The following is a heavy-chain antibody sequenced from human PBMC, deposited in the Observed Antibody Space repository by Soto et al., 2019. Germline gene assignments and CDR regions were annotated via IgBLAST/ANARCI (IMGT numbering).Heavy chain of an antibody. V-gene: IGHV3-30-3*01. CDR2: ISYDGSNK. J-gene: IGHJ5*02. Sequence: QVQLVESGGGVVQPGRSLRLSCAASGFTFSSYAMHWVRQAPGKGLEWVAVISYDGSNKYYADSVKGRFTISRDNSKNKLYLQMNSLRAEDTAVYYCAREWPVYGSGSYNGWFDPWGQGTLVTVSS. CDR3: AREWPVYGSGSYNGWFDP. CDR1: GFTFSSYA. D-gene: IGHD3-10*01.